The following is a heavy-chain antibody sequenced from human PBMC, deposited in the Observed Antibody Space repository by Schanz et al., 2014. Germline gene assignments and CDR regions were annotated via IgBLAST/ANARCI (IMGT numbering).Heavy chain of an antibody. Sequence: EGQLAESGGGLVQPGGSLRLSCAASGFTFSSYAMSWVRQAPGKGLEWVSAISGSGGSTYYADSVKGRFTISRDNSKNSLYLQMNSLRAEDTAVYYCAKDPSHGDYDYYFDYWGQGTLVTVSS. CDR2: ISGSGGST. D-gene: IGHD3-22*01. J-gene: IGHJ4*02. CDR1: GFTFSSYA. V-gene: IGHV3-23*04. CDR3: AKDPSHGDYDYYFDY.